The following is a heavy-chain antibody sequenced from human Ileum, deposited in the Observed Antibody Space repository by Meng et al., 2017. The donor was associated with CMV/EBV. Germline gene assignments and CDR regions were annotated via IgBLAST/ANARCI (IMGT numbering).Heavy chain of an antibody. CDR3: VKGLRGVDY. Sequence: GGSLRLSFAASGFSFSSYAMTWVRQAPGKGLEWVSIVYGADSSTYYADSVKGRFTISRDNSKNMLSLEMNSLRAEDTAVYYCVKGLRGVDYWGQGTLVTVSS. CDR1: GFSFSSYA. CDR2: VYGADSST. V-gene: IGHV3-23*03. J-gene: IGHJ4*02.